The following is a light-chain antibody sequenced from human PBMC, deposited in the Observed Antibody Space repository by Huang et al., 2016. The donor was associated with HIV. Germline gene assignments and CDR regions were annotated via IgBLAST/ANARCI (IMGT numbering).Light chain of an antibody. V-gene: IGKV1-39*01. CDR2: AAS. CDR3: QQTYNTPVT. CDR1: QSISSY. Sequence: DIQMTQSPSSLSTSVGDRVTITCRASQSISSYLNWYQQKPGKAPKLRIYAASSLQSGVPSRFSGSGSGTDFTLTISSLQPEDFATYYCQQTYNTPVTFGGGTKVEIK. J-gene: IGKJ4*01.